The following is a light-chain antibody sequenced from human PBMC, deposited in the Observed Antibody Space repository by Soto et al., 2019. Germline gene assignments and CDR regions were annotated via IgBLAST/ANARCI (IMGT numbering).Light chain of an antibody. CDR1: QGILDY. J-gene: IGKJ1*01. Sequence: DIQMTQSPSSLSATVGDRVTITCRASQGILDYVAWYQQKPGKAPKLLIYAASTLPSGVPSRFSGSGSGTDFALTISSLQPEDVATYYCQKYNTAPQTFGKGTKVEIK. CDR2: AAS. V-gene: IGKV1-27*01. CDR3: QKYNTAPQT.